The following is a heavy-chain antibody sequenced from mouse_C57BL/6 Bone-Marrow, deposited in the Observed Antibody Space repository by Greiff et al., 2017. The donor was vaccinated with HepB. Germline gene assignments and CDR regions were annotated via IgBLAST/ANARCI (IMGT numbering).Heavy chain of an antibody. CDR3: ARRASMMVTTRPTLYWYFDV. Sequence: QVQLQQSGSELRSPGSSVKLSCKDFDSEVFPIAYMSWVRQKPGHGFEWIGGILPSIGRTIYGEKFEDKATLDADTLSNTAYLELNSLTSEDSAIYYCARRASMMVTTRPTLYWYFDVWGTGTTVTVSS. CDR1: DSEVFPIAY. D-gene: IGHD2-3*01. J-gene: IGHJ1*03. V-gene: IGHV15-2*01. CDR2: ILPSIGRT.